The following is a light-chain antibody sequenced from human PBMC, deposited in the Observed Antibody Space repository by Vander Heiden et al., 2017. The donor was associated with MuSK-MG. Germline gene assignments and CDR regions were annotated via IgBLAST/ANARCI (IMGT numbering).Light chain of an antibody. Sequence: EIVLTQSPATLSFSPGERATLSCRASQSVDTYLAWFQQTPVQAPRLLIYDASTRASGPPARFSGSASATDFTLTISILDPEDFTVFYCQQRAYWRLTFGGGTKVE. CDR3: QQRAYWRLT. V-gene: IGKV3-11*01. CDR2: DAS. J-gene: IGKJ4*01. CDR1: QSVDTY.